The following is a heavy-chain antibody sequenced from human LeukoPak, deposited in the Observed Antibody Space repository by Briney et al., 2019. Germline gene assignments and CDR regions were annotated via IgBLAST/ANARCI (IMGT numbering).Heavy chain of an antibody. D-gene: IGHD3-22*01. CDR3: ARGSEMYYYDSSGYYGY. V-gene: IGHV1-69*04. Sequence: SVKVSCKASGGTFSSYAISWVRQAPGQGLEWMGRIIPILGIANYAQKFQGRVTITADKSTSTAYMELSSLRSEDTAVYYCARGSEMYYYDSSGYYGYWGQGTLVTVSS. CDR1: GGTFSSYA. J-gene: IGHJ4*02. CDR2: IIPILGIA.